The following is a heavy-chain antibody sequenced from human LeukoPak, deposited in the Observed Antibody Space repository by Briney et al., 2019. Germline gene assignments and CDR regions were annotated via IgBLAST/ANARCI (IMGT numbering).Heavy chain of an antibody. V-gene: IGHV3-74*01. CDR3: ATPWSY. J-gene: IGHJ4*02. CDR1: VLTLSTYW. CDR2: ISPDGTIT. Sequence: GGSLRLSCAASVLTLSTYWKHWVPHGPGKGLVWVSYISPDGTITRYADSVEGRFTISRDNAKNTLYLQMDSLRVEDTAVYYCATPWSYWGQGTLVTVSS. D-gene: IGHD3-3*01.